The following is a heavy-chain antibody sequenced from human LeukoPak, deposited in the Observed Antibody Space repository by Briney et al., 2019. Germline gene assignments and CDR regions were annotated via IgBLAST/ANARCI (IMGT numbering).Heavy chain of an antibody. Sequence: SETLSLTCTVSGDSISSGIHYWSWIRQPAGKGLEWIGRIYTSGSTYYNPSLKSRVTISVDTSKNQFSLKLSSVTAADTAVYYCARDPVAATFFDYWGQGTLVTVSS. CDR2: IYTSGST. V-gene: IGHV4-61*02. CDR3: ARDPVAATFFDY. J-gene: IGHJ4*02. D-gene: IGHD2-15*01. CDR1: GDSISSGIHY.